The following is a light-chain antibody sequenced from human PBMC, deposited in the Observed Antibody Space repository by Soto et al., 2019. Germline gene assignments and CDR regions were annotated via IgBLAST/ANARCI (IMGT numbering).Light chain of an antibody. V-gene: IGKV1-33*01. CDR3: QQYDNLPAT. Sequence: DIQMTQSPSSLSASVGDRVTITCQATQEITNYLNWYQQKPGEAPRLLIYDASNLQTGVPSRFSGSGSGTDFTFTISSLQPEDIATYYCQQYDNLPATFGPGTKVSIK. CDR2: DAS. J-gene: IGKJ3*01. CDR1: QEITNY.